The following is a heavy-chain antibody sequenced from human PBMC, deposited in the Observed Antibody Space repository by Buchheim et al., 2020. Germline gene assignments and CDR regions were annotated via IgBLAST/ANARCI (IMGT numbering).Heavy chain of an antibody. J-gene: IGHJ6*02. Sequence: QVQLVESGGGVVQPGRSLRLSCAASGFTFSSYGMHWVRQAPGKGLEWVAVISYDGSNKYYADSVKGRLPISRDNSKNKLYLQMNSLRAEDTAVYYCAKDISVKTYYYYGMDVWGQGTT. CDR2: ISYDGSNK. D-gene: IGHD4-11*01. CDR1: GFTFSSYG. V-gene: IGHV3-30*18. CDR3: AKDISVKTYYYYGMDV.